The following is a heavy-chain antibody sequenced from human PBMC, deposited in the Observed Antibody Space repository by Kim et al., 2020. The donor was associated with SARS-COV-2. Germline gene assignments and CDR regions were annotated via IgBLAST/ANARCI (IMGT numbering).Heavy chain of an antibody. J-gene: IGHJ4*02. V-gene: IGHV3-30-3*01. CDR3: ARDRYSYGFDY. CDR2: ISYDGSNK. D-gene: IGHD5-18*01. CDR1: GFTFSSYA. Sequence: GGSLRLSCAASGFTFSSYAMHWVRQAPGKGLEWVAVISYDGSNKYYADSVKGRFTISRDNSKNKLYLQMNSLRAEDTAVYYCARDRYSYGFDYWGQGTLVTVSS.